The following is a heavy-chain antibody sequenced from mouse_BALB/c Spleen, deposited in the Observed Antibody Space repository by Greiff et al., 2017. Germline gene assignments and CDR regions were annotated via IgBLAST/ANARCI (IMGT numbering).Heavy chain of an antibody. CDR2: IYPGGGYT. J-gene: IGHJ2*01. CDR1: GYTFTNYW. CDR3: ARDYRKFDY. V-gene: IGHV1-63*02. D-gene: IGHD2-12*01. Sequence: VQLQQSGAELVRPGTSVKISCKASGYTFTNYWLGWVKQRPGNGLEWIGDIYPGGGYTNYNEKFKGKATLTADTSSSTAYMQLSSLTSEDSAVYFCARDYRKFDYGGQGTTLTVSS.